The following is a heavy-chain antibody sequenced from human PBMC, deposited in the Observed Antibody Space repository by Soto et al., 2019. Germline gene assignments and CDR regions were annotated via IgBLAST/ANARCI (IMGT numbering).Heavy chain of an antibody. V-gene: IGHV3-23*01. D-gene: IGHD3-3*01. Sequence: GGSLRLSCAASGFTFSSYAMTWVRQAPGKGLEWVSTISNSGGSTYYADSVKGRFTISRDNSKNTLYLQMNSLRAEDTAVYYCAKGGGTWPFDYWGQGTLVTVSS. CDR2: ISNSGGST. CDR3: AKGGGTWPFDY. J-gene: IGHJ4*02. CDR1: GFTFSSYA.